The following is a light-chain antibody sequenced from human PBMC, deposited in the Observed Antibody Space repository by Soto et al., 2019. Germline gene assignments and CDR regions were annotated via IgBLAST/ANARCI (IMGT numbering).Light chain of an antibody. J-gene: IGKJ5*01. CDR3: QQYENLPT. CDR2: DAS. CDR1: QDITNY. V-gene: IGKV1-33*01. Sequence: DIQMTQSPSSLSASVGDRVTITCQASQDITNYLNWYQQKPGKAPKLLIYDASNVETGVPSRFSGSGSGTDFTFTISRLQPEDIATYYCQQYENLPTFGQGTRLEIK.